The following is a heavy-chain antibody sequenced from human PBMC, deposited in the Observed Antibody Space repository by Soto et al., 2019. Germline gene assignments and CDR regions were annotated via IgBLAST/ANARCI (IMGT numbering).Heavy chain of an antibody. Sequence: QVQLQQWGAGLLKPSETLSLTCAVYGGSLSGYYWSWIRQPPGRGLEWIGEINHSGSTNNNPSLKSRVTISVDTSKNLFSLKLSSVTAADTAVYYCARDYGGNSQFGYYYGMDVWGQGTTVTVSS. CDR1: GGSLSGYY. CDR3: ARDYGGNSQFGYYYGMDV. D-gene: IGHD4-17*01. V-gene: IGHV4-34*01. CDR2: INHSGST. J-gene: IGHJ6*02.